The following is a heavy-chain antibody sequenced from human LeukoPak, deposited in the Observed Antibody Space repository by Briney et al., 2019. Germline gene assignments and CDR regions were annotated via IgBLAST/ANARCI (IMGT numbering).Heavy chain of an antibody. CDR1: GYIFSTYD. J-gene: IGHJ4*02. D-gene: IGHD3-3*01. Sequence: EASVKVSCKASGYIFSTYDIHWVRQAPGQGLEWMGWVNPNSGNTDFGQKFQGRLTITRNTSISTVYMELSSLRSEDTAVYYCARQSEFLEWLYYFDSWGQGTLVTVSS. V-gene: IGHV1-8*03. CDR3: ARQSEFLEWLYYFDS. CDR2: VNPNSGNT.